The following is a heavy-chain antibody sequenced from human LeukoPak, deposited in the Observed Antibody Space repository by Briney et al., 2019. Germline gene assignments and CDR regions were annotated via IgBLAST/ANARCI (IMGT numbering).Heavy chain of an antibody. Sequence: SETLSLTCTVSGGSISSSSYYWGWIRQPPGKGLEWIGSIYYSGSTYYNPSLKSRVTISVDTSKNQFSLKLSSVTAADTAVYYCARDGWYYDSSGGGYYYYYMDVWGKGTTVTVSS. J-gene: IGHJ6*03. CDR3: ARDGWYYDSSGGGYYYYYMDV. CDR2: IYYSGST. V-gene: IGHV4-39*07. D-gene: IGHD3-22*01. CDR1: GGSISSSSYY.